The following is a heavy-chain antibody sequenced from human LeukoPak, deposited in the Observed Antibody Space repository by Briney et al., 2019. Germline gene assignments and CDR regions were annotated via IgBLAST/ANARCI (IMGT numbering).Heavy chain of an antibody. Sequence: PSETLSLTCTVSGGSISPYYWSWIRQSPGKGLEWIGCVNYTGSSKYSPSLKSRVTISLDTSKNQLSLNLISVTAADTAVYYCARSGGAGGAVWGQGTLVTVSS. CDR1: GGSISPYY. J-gene: IGHJ4*02. D-gene: IGHD3-10*01. V-gene: IGHV4-59*01. CDR3: ARSGGAGGAV. CDR2: VNYTGSS.